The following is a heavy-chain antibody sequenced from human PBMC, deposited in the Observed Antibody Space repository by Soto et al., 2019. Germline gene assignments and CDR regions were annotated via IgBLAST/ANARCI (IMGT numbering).Heavy chain of an antibody. CDR2: MSAYNGNT. J-gene: IGHJ6*02. CDR3: ASGYYDSSGYYYYYYGMDF. V-gene: IGHV1-18*01. D-gene: IGHD3-22*01. CDR1: GYTFTSYG. Sequence: QVQLVQSGAEVKKPGASVNVSCKASGYTFTSYGISWVRQAPGQGLEWMGWMSAYNGNTNYAQKLQVRFTMTTDTSTSTVYMKLRSMRFDDTAVYDCASGYYDSSGYYYYYYGMDFWGHGTTVTVFS.